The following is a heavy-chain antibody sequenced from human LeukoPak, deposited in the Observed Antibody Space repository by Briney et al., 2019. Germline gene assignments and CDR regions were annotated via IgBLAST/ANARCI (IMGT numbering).Heavy chain of an antibody. D-gene: IGHD3-22*01. J-gene: IGHJ4*02. Sequence: GASVKVSCKASGYTFTSYGISWVRQAPGQGLEWMGRIIPILGIANYAQKSQGRVTITADKSTSTAYMELSSLRSEDTAVYYCATAPYYYDSSGYYSDYWGQGTLVTVSS. CDR1: GYTFTSYG. V-gene: IGHV1-69*04. CDR2: IIPILGIA. CDR3: ATAPYYYDSSGYYSDY.